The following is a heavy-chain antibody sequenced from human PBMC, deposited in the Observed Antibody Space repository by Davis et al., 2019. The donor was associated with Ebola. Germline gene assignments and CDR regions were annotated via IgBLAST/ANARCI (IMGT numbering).Heavy chain of an antibody. CDR1: GYSFTSYW. CDR2: IYPGDSDT. V-gene: IGHV5-51*01. CDR3: ARQIGYCSSTSCSYYYYGMDV. J-gene: IGHJ6*02. D-gene: IGHD2-2*01. Sequence: GESLKISCKGSGYSFTSYWIGWVRQMPGKGLEWKGIIYPGDSDTRYSPSFQGQVTISADKSISTAYLQWSSLKASDTAMYYCARQIGYCSSTSCSYYYYGMDVWGQGTTVTVSS.